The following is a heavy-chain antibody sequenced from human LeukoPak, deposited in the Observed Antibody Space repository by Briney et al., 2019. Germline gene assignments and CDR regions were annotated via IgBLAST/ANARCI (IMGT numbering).Heavy chain of an antibody. CDR1: GFTVSSNY. D-gene: IGHD3-9*01. V-gene: IGHV3-53*01. CDR2: IYSGGST. Sequence: GGSLRLSCAASGFTVSSNYMSWVRQASGKGLEWVSVIYSGGSTYYADSVKGRFTISRDNSKNTLYLQMNSLRAEDTAVYYCASYYDILTGPGYWGQGTLVTVSS. CDR3: ASYYDILTGPGY. J-gene: IGHJ4*02.